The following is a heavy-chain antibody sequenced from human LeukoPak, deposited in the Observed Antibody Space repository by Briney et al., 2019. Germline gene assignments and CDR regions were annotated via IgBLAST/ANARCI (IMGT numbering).Heavy chain of an antibody. V-gene: IGHV3-15*01. J-gene: IGHJ4*02. CDR2: IKSKTDGVTT. CDR3: TTAPYIWGSYGLNF. CDR1: GFTFTNDW. D-gene: IGHD3-16*01. Sequence: GGSLRLSCAASGFTFTNDWMSRVRQPPGKGLEWVGRIKSKTDGVTTDYAAPVKGRFTLSRDDSKNTLYLQMNSLKTEDTAVYYCTTAPYIWGSYGLNFWGRGTLVTVSS.